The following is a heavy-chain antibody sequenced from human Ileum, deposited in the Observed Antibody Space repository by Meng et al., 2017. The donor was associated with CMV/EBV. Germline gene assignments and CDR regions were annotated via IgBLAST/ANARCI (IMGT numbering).Heavy chain of an antibody. CDR3: ARGLRDFDWLGY. Sequence: ASVKVSCKASGYMFTSYYLHWVRQAPGQGLEWMGIINPSGGSASYAQKFQGRITMTRDTSTGTVYMEVSNLRSEDTAVYYCARGLRDFDWLGYWGQGTLVTVSS. CDR1: GYMFTSYY. D-gene: IGHD3-9*01. J-gene: IGHJ4*02. CDR2: INPSGGSA. V-gene: IGHV1-46*01.